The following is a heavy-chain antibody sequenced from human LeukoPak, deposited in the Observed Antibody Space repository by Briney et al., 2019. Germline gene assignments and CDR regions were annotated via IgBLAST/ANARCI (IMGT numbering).Heavy chain of an antibody. D-gene: IGHD3-22*01. Sequence: ASVKVSCKASGYTFTSYGISWVRQAPGQGLEWMGWISAYNGNTNYAQKLQGRVTMTTDTSTSTAYMELRSLRSDDTAVYYCARGDSSGYYYVGYYYGMDVWGQGTTVTVSS. V-gene: IGHV1-18*01. J-gene: IGHJ6*02. CDR3: ARGDSSGYYYVGYYYGMDV. CDR2: ISAYNGNT. CDR1: GYTFTSYG.